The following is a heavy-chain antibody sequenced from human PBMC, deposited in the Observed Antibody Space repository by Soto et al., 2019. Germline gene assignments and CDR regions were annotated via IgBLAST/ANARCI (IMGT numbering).Heavy chain of an antibody. CDR3: ATNYVKTRWFDP. CDR2: INHSGST. Sequence: QVQLQQWGAGLLKPSETLSLTCAVYGGSFSGYYWSWIRQPPGKGLEWIGEINHSGSTNYNPSLKSRVTISVDTSKNHFSLKLSSVTAADTAVYYCATNYVKTRWFDPWGQGTLVTVSS. D-gene: IGHD1-7*01. CDR1: GGSFSGYY. J-gene: IGHJ5*02. V-gene: IGHV4-34*01.